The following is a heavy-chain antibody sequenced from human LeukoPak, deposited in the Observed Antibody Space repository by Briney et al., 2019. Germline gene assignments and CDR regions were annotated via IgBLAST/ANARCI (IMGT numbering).Heavy chain of an antibody. D-gene: IGHD5-18*01. CDR3: ARVRVDTALGSHNYYFYYMDV. CDR2: TFYSGGS. V-gene: IGHV4-59*01. CDR1: GGSISSYY. J-gene: IGHJ6*03. Sequence: SETLSLTCTVSGGSISSYYWSWIRQPPGKGLEWIGYTFYSGGSYYNPSLKSRVTISGDTSKNQFSLKLISVTAADTAVYYCARVRVDTALGSHNYYFYYMDVWGTGTTVTISS.